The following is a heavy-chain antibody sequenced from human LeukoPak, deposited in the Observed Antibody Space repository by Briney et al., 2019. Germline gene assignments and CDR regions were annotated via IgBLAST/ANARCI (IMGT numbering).Heavy chain of an antibody. D-gene: IGHD5-24*01. CDR1: GGSISSSSYY. Sequence: SETLSLTCTVSGGSISSSSYYWSWIRQSPGTGLEWIGCVYYSGSTTYNPSLKSRVTISIDTSKNQFSLKLTSVTAADTAMYYCARSEEMAALFDYWGQGTLVTVSS. J-gene: IGHJ4*02. CDR3: ARSEEMAALFDY. V-gene: IGHV4-61*01. CDR2: VYYSGST.